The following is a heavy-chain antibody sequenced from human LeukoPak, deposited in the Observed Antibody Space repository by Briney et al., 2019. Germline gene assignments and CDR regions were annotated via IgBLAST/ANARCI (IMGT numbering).Heavy chain of an antibody. CDR3: TPGRGYSYGSLAY. D-gene: IGHD5-18*01. CDR1: GFNFNNAW. CDR2: IKSKTDGGTT. Sequence: PGGSLRLSCAASGFNFNNAWMNWVRQAPGKGLEWVGRIKSKTDGGTTDYAAPVKGRFTISRDDSKNTLYLQMNSLKTEDTAVYYCTPGRGYSYGSLAYWGQGTLVTVSS. V-gene: IGHV3-15*01. J-gene: IGHJ4*02.